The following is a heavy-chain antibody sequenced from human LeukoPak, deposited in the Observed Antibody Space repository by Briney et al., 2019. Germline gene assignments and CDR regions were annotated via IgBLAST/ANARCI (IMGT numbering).Heavy chain of an antibody. CDR2: IYYSGST. CDR1: GGSISSSSYY. J-gene: IGHJ4*02. D-gene: IGHD5-24*01. Sequence: SETLSLTCTVSGGSISSSSYYWGWIRQPPGKGLEWIGSIYYSGSTCYNPSLKSRVTISVDTSKNQFSLKLSSVTAADTAVYYCARIRRDGYKNAYYFDYWGQGTLVTVSS. CDR3: ARIRRDGYKNAYYFDY. V-gene: IGHV4-39*01.